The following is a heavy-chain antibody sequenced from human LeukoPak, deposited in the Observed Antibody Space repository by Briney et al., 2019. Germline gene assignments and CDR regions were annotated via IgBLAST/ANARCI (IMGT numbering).Heavy chain of an antibody. J-gene: IGHJ4*02. V-gene: IGHV3-73*01. D-gene: IGHD2-21*01. CDR3: TRGWNCGGDCFDY. Sequence: KVSCKVSGYTLTGLSMHWVRQASGKGLEWVGRIRSKANSYATAYAASVKGRFTISRDDSKNTAYLQMNSLKTEDTAVYYCTRGWNCGGDCFDYWGQGTLVTVSS. CDR2: IRSKANSYAT. CDR1: GYTLTGLS.